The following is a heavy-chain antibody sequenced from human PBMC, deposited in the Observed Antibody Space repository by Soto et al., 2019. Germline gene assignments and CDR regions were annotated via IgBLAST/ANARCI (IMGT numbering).Heavy chain of an antibody. CDR1: GGSVSSVNAY. V-gene: IGHV4-30-4*01. Sequence: SETLSLTCNVSGGSVSSVNAYWTWIRQPPGKGLEWIGYIFYRGSTSYNPSLRSRVSISMDTSKNQFSLTLSSVTAADTAVYYCARVNYGSGSYSTFDYWGPGTLVTVSS. CDR3: ARVNYGSGSYSTFDY. J-gene: IGHJ4*02. D-gene: IGHD3-10*01. CDR2: IFYRGST.